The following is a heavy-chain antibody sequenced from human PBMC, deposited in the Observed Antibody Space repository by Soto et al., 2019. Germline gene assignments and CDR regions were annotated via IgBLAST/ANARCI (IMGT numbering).Heavy chain of an antibody. V-gene: IGHV3-7*01. J-gene: IGHJ5*02. CDR2: IKQDGSEK. CDR1: GFTFSSYW. Sequence: GGSLRLSCAASGFTFSSYWMSWVRQAPGKGLEWVANIKQDGSEKYYVDSVKGRFTISRDNAKNSLYLQMNSLRAEDTAVYYCARGGGSPKGWFDPWGQGTLVTVSS. D-gene: IGHD2-15*01. CDR3: ARGGGSPKGWFDP.